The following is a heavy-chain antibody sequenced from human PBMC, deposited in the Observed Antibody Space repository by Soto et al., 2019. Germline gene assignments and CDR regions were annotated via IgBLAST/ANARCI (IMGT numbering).Heavy chain of an antibody. CDR1: RYTFTSYA. D-gene: IGHD3-22*01. J-gene: IGHJ4*02. V-gene: IGHV1-3*01. CDR2: INGGNGNT. CDR3: ARDYDTSGYPRYYFDY. Sequence: ASVKVSCKASRYTFTSYAMHWVRQAPGQRLEWMGWINGGNGNTKYSQKFQGRVTITRDTSASTAYMELSSLRSEDTAVCYCARDYDTSGYPRYYFDYWGQGTLVTVS.